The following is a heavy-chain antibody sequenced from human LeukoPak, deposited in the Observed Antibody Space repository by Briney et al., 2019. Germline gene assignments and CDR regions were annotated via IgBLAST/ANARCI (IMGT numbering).Heavy chain of an antibody. D-gene: IGHD5-12*01. CDR2: IIPMFGTA. CDR1: GGTFSSYT. Sequence: ASVKVSCKASGGTFSSYTISWVRQAPGQGLEWMGGIIPMFGTANYAQKFQGRVTMTRNTSISTAYMELSSLRSEDTAVYYCARGGDSGYDSYMDVWGKGTTVTISS. CDR3: ARGGDSGYDSYMDV. V-gene: IGHV1-69*05. J-gene: IGHJ6*03.